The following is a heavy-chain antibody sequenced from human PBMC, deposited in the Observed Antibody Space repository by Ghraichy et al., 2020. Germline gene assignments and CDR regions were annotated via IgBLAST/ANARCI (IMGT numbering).Heavy chain of an antibody. CDR1: GFTFDDYT. CDR2: ISWDGGST. J-gene: IGHJ3*02. CDR3: VVPAASTLLGAFDI. D-gene: IGHD2-2*01. Sequence: GGSLRLSCAASGFTFDDYTMHWVRQAPGKGLEWVSLISWDGGSTYYADSVKGRFTISRDSSKNSLYLQMNSLRTEDTALYYCVVPAASTLLGAFDIWGQGTMVTVSS. V-gene: IGHV3-43*01.